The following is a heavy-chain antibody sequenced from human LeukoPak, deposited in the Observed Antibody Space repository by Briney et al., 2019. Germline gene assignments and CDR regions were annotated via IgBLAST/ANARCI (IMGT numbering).Heavy chain of an antibody. CDR1: GGTFSSYA. CDR3: ARVIVVVPAAKVWFDP. V-gene: IGHV1-8*03. CDR2: MNPNSGNT. Sequence: GASVKVSCKASGGTFSSYAISWVRQATGQGLEWMGWMNPNSGNTGYAQKFQGRVTISRNTSISTAYMELSSLRSEDTAVYYCARVIVVVPAAKVWFDPWGQGTLVTVSS. J-gene: IGHJ5*02. D-gene: IGHD2-2*01.